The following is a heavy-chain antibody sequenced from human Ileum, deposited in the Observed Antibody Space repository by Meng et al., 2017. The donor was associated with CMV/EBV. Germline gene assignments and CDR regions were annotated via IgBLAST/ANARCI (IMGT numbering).Heavy chain of an antibody. CDR2: INHSGST. D-gene: IGHD4-17*01. CDR3: AREGRAYGTFDY. V-gene: IGHV4-34*01. J-gene: IGHJ4*02. Sequence: GSLRLSCAVYGGSFSGYYWSWIRQPPGKGLEWIGEINHSGSTNYNPSLKSRVTISVDTSKNQFSLKLSSVTAADTAVYYCAREGRAYGTFDYWGQGTLVTVSS. CDR1: GGSFSGYY.